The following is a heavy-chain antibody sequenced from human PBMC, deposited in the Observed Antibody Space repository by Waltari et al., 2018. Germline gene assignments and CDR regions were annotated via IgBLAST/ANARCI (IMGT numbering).Heavy chain of an antibody. CDR2: IYYSGST. D-gene: IGHD3-22*01. CDR3: ARTQWLLDYYYMDV. V-gene: IGHV4-59*01. Sequence: QVQLQESGPGLVKPSETLSLTCTVSGGSISSYYWSWIRQPPGKGLEWIGYIYYSGSTNYNPSLKSRVTISVDTSKNQFSLKLSSVTAADTAVYYCARTQWLLDYYYMDVWGKGTTVTVSS. J-gene: IGHJ6*03. CDR1: GGSISSYY.